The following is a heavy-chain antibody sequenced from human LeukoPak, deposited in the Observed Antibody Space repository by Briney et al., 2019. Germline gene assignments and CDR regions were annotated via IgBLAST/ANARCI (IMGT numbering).Heavy chain of an antibody. CDR2: IRHDGNAK. J-gene: IGHJ4*02. Sequence: GGSLRLSCAASGFTFSDHYMDWVRQAPGKGLEWVANIRHDGNAKNYVPSVRGRFTISRDNAKNSLYLQMNSLTVEDTAVYYCATSHDSAGNDWGQGTLVTVSS. CDR3: ATSHDSAGND. CDR1: GFTFSDHY. V-gene: IGHV3-7*01. D-gene: IGHD2-15*01.